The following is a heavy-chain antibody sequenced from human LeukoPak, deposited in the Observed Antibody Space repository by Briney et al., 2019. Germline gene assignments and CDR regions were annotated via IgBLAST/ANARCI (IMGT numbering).Heavy chain of an antibody. V-gene: IGHV4-59*08. CDR1: GGSISSYY. CDR3: ARRCSGDDCYSE. Sequence: SETLSLTCTVSGGSISSYYWSWIRQPPGKGLEWIGYIYYSWSTNYNPSLKSRVTISVDTSKNQFSLKLSSVTAADTAVYYCARRCSGDDCYSEWGQGTLVTVSS. J-gene: IGHJ4*02. CDR2: IYYSWST. D-gene: IGHD2-21*02.